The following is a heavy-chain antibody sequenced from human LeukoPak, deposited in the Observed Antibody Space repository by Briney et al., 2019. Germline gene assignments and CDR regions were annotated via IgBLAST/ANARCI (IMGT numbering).Heavy chain of an antibody. Sequence: GGSLRLSCAASGITFSSYAMHWVRQAPGKGLEWVAVIWSDTTNKYYADSVKGRFTISRDNAKNSLYLQMNSLRAEDTAVYYCARAEMATIENFDYWGQGTLVTVSS. CDR3: ARAEMATIENFDY. V-gene: IGHV3-33*01. J-gene: IGHJ4*02. CDR2: IWSDTTNK. D-gene: IGHD5-24*01. CDR1: GITFSSYA.